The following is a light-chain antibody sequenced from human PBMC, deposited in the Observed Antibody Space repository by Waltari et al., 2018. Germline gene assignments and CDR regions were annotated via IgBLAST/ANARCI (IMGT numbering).Light chain of an antibody. Sequence: IRMTQSPSSISTSNGDRITISCRPDTHSSTYLAWYQQKPGKAPKLLIYAASTLQSGVPSRFSGSGSGTNFTLTISCLQSEDSATYYCQQYYAYPRTFGQGTHVEIK. V-gene: IGKV1-8*01. J-gene: IGKJ1*01. CDR3: QQYYAYPRT. CDR2: AAS. CDR1: THSSTY.